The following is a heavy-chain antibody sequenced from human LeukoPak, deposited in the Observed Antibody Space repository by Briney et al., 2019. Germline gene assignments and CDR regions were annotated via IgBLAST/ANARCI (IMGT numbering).Heavy chain of an antibody. J-gene: IGHJ4*01. Sequence: GGSLILSCTASGFTLRNYWMHWVRQVPGKRLVWVSRISGDGSVTNYADSVQGRFTISRDNAKNILYLQINSLRSEDTAVYYCARYSSSSGGAAYYLDYWGHGTLVTVSS. D-gene: IGHD6-6*01. CDR1: GFTLRNYW. CDR2: ISGDGSVT. V-gene: IGHV3-74*01. CDR3: ARYSSSSGGAAYYLDY.